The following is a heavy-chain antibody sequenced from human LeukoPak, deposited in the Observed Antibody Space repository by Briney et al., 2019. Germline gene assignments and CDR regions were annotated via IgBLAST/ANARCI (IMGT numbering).Heavy chain of an antibody. J-gene: IGHJ4*02. CDR2: IYYSGST. Sequence: SETLSLTCTVSGGAISSTSYHWGWIRQPPGKGLEWIGSIYYSGSTNYNPSLKSRVTISVDTSKNQFSLKLSSVTAADTAVYYCARSIAVVTLYYFDYWGQGTLVTVSS. V-gene: IGHV4-39*07. CDR3: ARSIAVVTLYYFDY. CDR1: GGAISSTSYH. D-gene: IGHD3-22*01.